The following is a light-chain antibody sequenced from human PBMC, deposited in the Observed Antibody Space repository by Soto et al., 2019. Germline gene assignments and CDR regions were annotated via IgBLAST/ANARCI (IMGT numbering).Light chain of an antibody. CDR3: QQRSNWPRYT. Sequence: EIVLTQSPGTLSLSPGERATLSCRASQSVSNNYLAWYQQKPGQAPRLLIYDASNRATGIPARFSGSGSGTDFTLTISSLEPEDFAVYYCQQRSNWPRYTFGQGTKLEIK. J-gene: IGKJ2*01. CDR2: DAS. CDR1: QSVSNNY. V-gene: IGKV3-11*01.